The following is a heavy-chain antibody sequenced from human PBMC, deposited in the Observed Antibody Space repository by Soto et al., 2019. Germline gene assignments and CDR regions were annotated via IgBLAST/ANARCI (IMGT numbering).Heavy chain of an antibody. CDR3: ARVGSYYESTGYNKGLGH. V-gene: IGHV1-18*01. Sequence: QVQLAQSGPEVKKPGASVRVSCKASGYSFYHSDINWVRQAPGQGLEWMGRITPFSGHTTYAQTVQGRVTMTTDTSTSTAYMELRSLTSDDTAVYYCARVGSYYESTGYNKGLGHWGQGILVTVSS. J-gene: IGHJ4*02. CDR1: GYSFYHSD. D-gene: IGHD3-22*01. CDR2: ITPFSGHT.